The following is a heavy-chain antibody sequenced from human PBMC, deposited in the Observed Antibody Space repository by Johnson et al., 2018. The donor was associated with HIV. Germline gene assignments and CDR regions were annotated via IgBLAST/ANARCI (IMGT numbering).Heavy chain of an antibody. J-gene: IGHJ3*02. V-gene: IGHV3-66*02. CDR2: IYSGGST. Sequence: VQLVESGGGLVQPGGSLRLSCAASGFTVSSNYMSWVRQAPGKGLEWVSVIYSGGSTYYADSVKGRFTISRDNSKNTLYLQMNSLRAEDTALYYCAKVRITMIVVDAFDIWGQGTMVTVSS. CDR1: GFTVSSNY. D-gene: IGHD3-22*01. CDR3: AKVRITMIVVDAFDI.